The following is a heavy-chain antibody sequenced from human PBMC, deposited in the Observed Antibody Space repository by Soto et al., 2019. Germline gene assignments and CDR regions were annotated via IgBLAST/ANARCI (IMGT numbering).Heavy chain of an antibody. V-gene: IGHV1-18*04. J-gene: IGHJ4*02. CDR3: ARDRKGDY. CDR2: INAYNGNT. CDR1: GYTFTSYY. Sequence: QVQLVQSGAEVKMPGASVTVSCKTSGYTFTSYYINWVRQAPGQGLEWMGWINAYNGNTNYAQKLQGRVTMTTDTSTNTAYMELRSPRSDDTAFYYCARDRKGDYWGQGTLVTVSS.